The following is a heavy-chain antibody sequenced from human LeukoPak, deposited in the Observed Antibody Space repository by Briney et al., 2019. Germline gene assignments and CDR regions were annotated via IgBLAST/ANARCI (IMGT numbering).Heavy chain of an antibody. CDR1: GGTFSSYA. J-gene: IGHJ4*02. Sequence: SVKVSCKASGGTFSSYAISWVRQAPGQGLEWMGGIIPIFGTANYAQKFQGRVTITADESTSTAYMELSSLKASDTAMYYCARLRGSYCSSTSCYSDYWGQGTLVTVSS. CDR2: IIPIFGTA. CDR3: ARLRGSYCSSTSCYSDY. D-gene: IGHD2-2*02. V-gene: IGHV1-69*13.